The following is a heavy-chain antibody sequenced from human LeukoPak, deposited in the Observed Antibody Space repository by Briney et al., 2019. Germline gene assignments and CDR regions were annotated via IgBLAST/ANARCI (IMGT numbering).Heavy chain of an antibody. J-gene: IGHJ5*02. CDR1: GYTFTSYA. CDR2: INAGNGNT. V-gene: IGHV1-3*03. CDR3: ARSPLPRDHGSGSYMWFDP. D-gene: IGHD3-10*01. Sequence: ASVKVSCKASGYTFTSYAMHWVRQAPGQRLEWMGWINAGNGNTKYSQEFQGRVTITRDTSASTAYMELSSLRSEDMAVYYCARSPLPRDHGSGSYMWFDPWGQGTLVTVSS.